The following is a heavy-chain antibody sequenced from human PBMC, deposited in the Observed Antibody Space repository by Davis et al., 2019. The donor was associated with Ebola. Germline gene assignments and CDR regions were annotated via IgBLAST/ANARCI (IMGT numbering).Heavy chain of an antibody. CDR1: GFTFNSYA. Sequence: GESLKISCVTSGFTFNSYAMTWVRQAPGKGLEWVSVVKSDRDTNYAGSVKGRFTISRDNSKNTLHLQMNGLRAEDTAIYYCAAEGRSSRPGYWGQGTLVTVSS. V-gene: IGHV3-23*01. CDR3: AAEGRSSRPGY. CDR2: VKSDRDT. J-gene: IGHJ4*02. D-gene: IGHD3-10*01.